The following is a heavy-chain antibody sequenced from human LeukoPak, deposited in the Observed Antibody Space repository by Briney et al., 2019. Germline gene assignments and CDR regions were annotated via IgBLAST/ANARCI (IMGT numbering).Heavy chain of an antibody. Sequence: GRSLRLSCTASGFSFSAYGMHWVRQAPGKGLEWVAVIWYDGSSQYYADSVKGRFTISRDNSKNTLFLQMNSLRAEDTAVYYCAGTIYLKGSPFDYWGQGTLVTVSS. CDR2: IWYDGSSQ. CDR3: AGTIYLKGSPFDY. J-gene: IGHJ4*02. V-gene: IGHV3-33*01. CDR1: GFSFSAYG. D-gene: IGHD1-1*01.